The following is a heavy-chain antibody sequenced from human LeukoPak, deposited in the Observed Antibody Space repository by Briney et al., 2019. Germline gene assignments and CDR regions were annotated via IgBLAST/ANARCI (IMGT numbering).Heavy chain of an antibody. V-gene: IGHV3-30-3*01. Sequence: GGSLRLSCAASGFTFSSYAIHWVRQAPGKGLEWVALISYDGSNKYYADSVKGRFTISRDKSKNTLYLQMTSLRAEDSTVYYCASGMSYSGYYVVYWCQGTLVTVSS. CDR1: GFTFSSYA. D-gene: IGHD3-22*01. CDR2: ISYDGSNK. CDR3: ASGMSYSGYYVVY. J-gene: IGHJ4*02.